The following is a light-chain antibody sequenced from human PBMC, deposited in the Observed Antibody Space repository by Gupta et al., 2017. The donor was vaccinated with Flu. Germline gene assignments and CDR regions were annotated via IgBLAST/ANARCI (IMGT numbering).Light chain of an antibody. J-gene: IGKJ1*01. CDR2: GAS. V-gene: IGKV3-15*01. Sequence: EIVMPQSPATLSVSPGERATLSCRASQSVRSNLAWYQQKPGQAPRLLIYGASTRATGIPARFSGSGSGTDFTLTISSLQSEDFAVYYCQQYNNWPPWTFGQGTKVEIK. CDR1: QSVRSN. CDR3: QQYNNWPPWT.